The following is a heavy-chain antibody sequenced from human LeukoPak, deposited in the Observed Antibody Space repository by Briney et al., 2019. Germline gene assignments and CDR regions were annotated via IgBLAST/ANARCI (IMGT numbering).Heavy chain of an antibody. J-gene: IGHJ3*02. CDR1: GYTFTSYD. Sequence: ASVKVSCKASGYTFTSYDINWVRQATGQGLEWMGWMNPNSGNTGYAQKFQGRVTVTRNTSISTAYMELSSLRSEDTAVYYCARVGRKSRHAFDIWGQGTMVTVSS. V-gene: IGHV1-8*01. D-gene: IGHD3-10*01. CDR3: ARVGRKSRHAFDI. CDR2: MNPNSGNT.